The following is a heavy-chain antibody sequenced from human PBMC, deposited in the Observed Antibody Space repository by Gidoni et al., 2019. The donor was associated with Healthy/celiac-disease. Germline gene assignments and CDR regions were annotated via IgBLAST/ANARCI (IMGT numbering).Heavy chain of an antibody. Sequence: QVQLQESGPGLVKPSQTLSLTCTVSGGSISSGGYYWSWIRQHPGKGLEWIGYIYYSGSTYYNPSLKSRVTISVDTSKNQFSLKLSSVTAADTAVYYCARWAPAGITIFGVVIAYFDYWGQGTLVTVSS. CDR3: ARWAPAGITIFGVVIAYFDY. CDR1: GGSISSGGYY. D-gene: IGHD3-3*01. V-gene: IGHV4-31*03. J-gene: IGHJ4*02. CDR2: IYYSGST.